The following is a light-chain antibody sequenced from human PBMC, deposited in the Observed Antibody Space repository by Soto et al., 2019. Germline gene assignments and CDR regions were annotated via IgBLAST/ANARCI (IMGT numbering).Light chain of an antibody. CDR1: QSVSSY. J-gene: IGKJ2*01. Sequence: EIVLTQSPATLSLSPGERATLSCRASQSVSSYLAWYQQKPGQAPRLLIYDASNRATGIPARFSGSGSGTDFTLTIISLDPEDFAVYYCQQRSTSYTFGQGTKLEIK. CDR3: QQRSTSYT. V-gene: IGKV3-11*01. CDR2: DAS.